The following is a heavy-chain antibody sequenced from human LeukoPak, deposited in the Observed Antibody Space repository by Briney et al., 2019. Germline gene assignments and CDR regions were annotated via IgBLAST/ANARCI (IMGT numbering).Heavy chain of an antibody. J-gene: IGHJ4*02. V-gene: IGHV3-23*01. CDR3: AKPQYSSSPMPDY. CDR2: ISGSGGST. D-gene: IGHD6-6*01. CDR1: GFTVSSNY. Sequence: GGSLRLSCAASGFTVSSNYMNWVRQAPGKGLEWVSVISGSGGSTYYADSVKGRFTISRDNSKNTLYLQMNSLRAEDTAVYYCAKPQYSSSPMPDYWGQGTLVTVSS.